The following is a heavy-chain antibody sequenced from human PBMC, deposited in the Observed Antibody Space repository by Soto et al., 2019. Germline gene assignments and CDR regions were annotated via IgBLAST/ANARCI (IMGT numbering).Heavy chain of an antibody. V-gene: IGHV3-30*18. D-gene: IGHD6-19*01. Sequence: QVQLVESGGGVVQPGRSLRLSCAASGFTFSSYGMHWVRQAPGKGLEWVAVISYDGSNKYYADSVKGRFTISRDNSKKTLYLQMNSLRAEDTAVYYCAKLYSSGPSWGQGTLVTVSS. CDR3: AKLYSSGPS. CDR1: GFTFSSYG. J-gene: IGHJ5*02. CDR2: ISYDGSNK.